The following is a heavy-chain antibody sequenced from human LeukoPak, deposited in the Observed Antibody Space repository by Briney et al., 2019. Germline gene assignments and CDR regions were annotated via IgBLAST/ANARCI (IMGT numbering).Heavy chain of an antibody. CDR2: ISRSSAYI. Sequence: GGSLRLSCAASGFTLSSYSMNWVRQAPGRGLEWVSSISRSSAYIYYADSVKGRFTISRDNAKNSLYLQMNSLRAEDTAVYYCARGRRDYYYYYYMDVWGKGTTVTVSS. CDR1: GFTLSSYS. J-gene: IGHJ6*03. CDR3: ARGRRDYYYYYYMDV. V-gene: IGHV3-21*01.